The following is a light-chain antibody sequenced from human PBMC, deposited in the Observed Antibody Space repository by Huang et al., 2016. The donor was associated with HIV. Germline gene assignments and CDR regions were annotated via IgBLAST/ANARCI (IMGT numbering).Light chain of an antibody. CDR3: QQYNDWPPWYT. V-gene: IGKV3-15*01. Sequence: IVMTQSPATLSVSPGERVTLSCRASRSVGNNLAWYQQKVGQPRRLLIYGASTRATGIAARFSGSGSGTDFTLTISSLQSEDFAVYYCQQYNDWPPWYTFGQGTKLEIK. CDR1: RSVGNN. CDR2: GAS. J-gene: IGKJ2*01.